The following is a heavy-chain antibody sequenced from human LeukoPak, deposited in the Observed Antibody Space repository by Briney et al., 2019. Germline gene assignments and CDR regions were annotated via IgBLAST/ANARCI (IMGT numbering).Heavy chain of an antibody. D-gene: IGHD5-18*01. CDR3: ARANSYGDAYYGMDV. V-gene: IGHV3-7*01. Sequence: GGSLRLSCAASGFTFSSYWMSWVRQAPGKGLEWVANIKQDGSEKYYVDSVKGRFTISRDNAKNSLYLQMNSLRAEDTAVYYCARANSYGDAYYGMDVWGQGTTVTVSS. CDR2: IKQDGSEK. CDR1: GFTFSSYW. J-gene: IGHJ6*02.